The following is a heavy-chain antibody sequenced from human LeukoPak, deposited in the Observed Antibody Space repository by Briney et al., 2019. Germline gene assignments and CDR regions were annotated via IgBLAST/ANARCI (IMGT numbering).Heavy chain of an antibody. V-gene: IGHV1-3*01. CDR2: INVGNGNT. CDR3: ARGPRAAADDY. D-gene: IGHD6-13*01. J-gene: IGHJ4*02. CDR1: GYTFTIYA. Sequence: ASVKVSCKASGYTFTIYAMHWVRQAPGQRLEWMGWINVGNGNTKYSQKFQGRVTITRDTSASTAYMELSSLTSEGTAVYYCARGPRAAADDYWGQGTLVTVSS.